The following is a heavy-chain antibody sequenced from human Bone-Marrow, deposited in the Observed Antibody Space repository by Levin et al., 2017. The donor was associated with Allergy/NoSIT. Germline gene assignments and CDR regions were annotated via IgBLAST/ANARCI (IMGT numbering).Heavy chain of an antibody. CDR3: VLGTAGIAFSFEV. V-gene: IGHV2-5*02. J-gene: IGHJ4*02. D-gene: IGHD2-21*01. CDR1: NFSLTTDGVG. CDR2: IYWDDDK. Sequence: VSGPTLVKPTETVTLTCTVSNFSLTTDGVGVAWVRQPPGKALEWLALIYWDDDKRYSPSLRNRLSITKDSSKNQVVLSMANLYPVDTATYFCVLGTAGIAFSFEVWGQGALVTVSS.